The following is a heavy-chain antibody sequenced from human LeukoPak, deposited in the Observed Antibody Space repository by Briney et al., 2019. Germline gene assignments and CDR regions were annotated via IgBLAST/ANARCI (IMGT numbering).Heavy chain of an antibody. CDR3: AKDWKQQLVSYFDY. CDR1: GFTFSSYA. D-gene: IGHD6-13*01. Sequence: PGGSLRLSCAASGFTFSSYAMSWVRQAPGKGLEWVSAISGSGGSTYYADSVKGRFTISRVNSKNTLYLQMNSLRAEDTAVYYCAKDWKQQLVSYFDYWGQGTLVTVSS. J-gene: IGHJ4*02. CDR2: ISGSGGST. V-gene: IGHV3-23*01.